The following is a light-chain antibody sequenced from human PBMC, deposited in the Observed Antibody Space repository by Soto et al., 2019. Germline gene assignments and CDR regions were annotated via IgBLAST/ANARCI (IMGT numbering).Light chain of an antibody. CDR1: QSIRTD. V-gene: IGKV3-15*01. CDR2: SAS. Sequence: VMTQSPSTLSVSLGERATITCRASQSIRTDLAWYQQKPGQAPSLLIFSASTMATGVPARFSGSGSGTESPLIISLLQAEDAAVYCRQYYGNPPLTFGEGTKVDIK. J-gene: IGKJ4*01. CDR3: QYYGNPPLT.